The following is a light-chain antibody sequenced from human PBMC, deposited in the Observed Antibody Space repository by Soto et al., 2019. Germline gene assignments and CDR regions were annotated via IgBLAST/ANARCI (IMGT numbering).Light chain of an antibody. J-gene: IGKJ1*01. CDR3: QQYHNWPSWT. CDR1: ESVGST. Sequence: EIGLTQSPGTLSLSPGDRATLSCRASESVGSTYVAWYQQKPGQAPRLLIYDGSTRAAGVPARFSGSGSGTEFTLTISSLQSEDFAVYHCQQYHNWPSWTFGQGTKVEAK. V-gene: IGKV3-15*01. CDR2: DGS.